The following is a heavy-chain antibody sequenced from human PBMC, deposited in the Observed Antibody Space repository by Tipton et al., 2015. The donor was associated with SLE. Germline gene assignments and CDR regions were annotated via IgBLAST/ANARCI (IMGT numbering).Heavy chain of an antibody. CDR3: ARGVATTVTPYDAFDI. J-gene: IGHJ3*02. CDR2: IYYSGST. D-gene: IGHD4-17*01. Sequence: TLSLTCAVYGGSFSGYYWSWIRQPPGKGLEWIGYIYYSGSTNYNPSLKSRVTISVDTSKNQFSLKLSSVTAADTAVYYCARGVATTVTPYDAFDIWGQGTMVTVSS. CDR1: GGSFSGYY. V-gene: IGHV4-59*01.